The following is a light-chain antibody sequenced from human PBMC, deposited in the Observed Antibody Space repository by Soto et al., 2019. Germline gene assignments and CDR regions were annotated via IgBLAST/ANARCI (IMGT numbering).Light chain of an antibody. CDR2: DAS. Sequence: DIQMTQSPSTLSASVGDRVTITCRASQSISSWLAWYQQKPGKAPKVLIYDASTLESGVPSRFSGSGSGTEFTLTISSLQPGDVATYYCQQYHSYSITFGGGTKVDI. J-gene: IGKJ4*01. V-gene: IGKV1-5*01. CDR1: QSISSW. CDR3: QQYHSYSIT.